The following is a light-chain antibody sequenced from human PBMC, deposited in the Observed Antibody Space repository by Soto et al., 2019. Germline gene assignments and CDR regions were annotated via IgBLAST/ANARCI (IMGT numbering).Light chain of an antibody. CDR1: QTVRNNY. CDR2: DAS. V-gene: IGKV3-20*01. Sequence: EFVLTQSPGTLSLSPGERATLSCRASQTVRNNYLAWYQQKPGQAPRLLIYDASSRATGIPDRFSGGGSGTDFTLTISRLEPEDFAVYYCQHFGTSPPYTFGQGTKLEI. J-gene: IGKJ2*01. CDR3: QHFGTSPPYT.